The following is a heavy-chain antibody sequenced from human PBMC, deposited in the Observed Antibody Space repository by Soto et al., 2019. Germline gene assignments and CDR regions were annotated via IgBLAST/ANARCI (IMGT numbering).Heavy chain of an antibody. J-gene: IGHJ6*02. V-gene: IGHV5-51*01. CDR3: ASSYGDYDYYYGMDV. CDR1: GYSFTSYW. D-gene: IGHD4-17*01. Sequence: GESLKISCKGSGYSFTSYWIGWVRQMPGKGLEWMGIIYPGDSDTRYSPSFQGQVTISADKSISTAYLQWSSLKASDTAMYYCASSYGDYDYYYGMDVWGQGTTVTVSS. CDR2: IYPGDSDT.